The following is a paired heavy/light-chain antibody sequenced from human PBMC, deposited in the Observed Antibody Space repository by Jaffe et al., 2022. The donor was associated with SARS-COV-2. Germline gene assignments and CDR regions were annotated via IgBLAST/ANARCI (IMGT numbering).Light chain of an antibody. J-gene: IGKJ1*01. CDR2: WAS. Sequence: DIVMTQSPDSLAVSLGERVTINCKSSQSVLYSFNNKNSLTWYQQKPGQPPKLLIYWASTRKSGVPDRFSGSGSGTDFTLTISSLQAEDVAVYYCHQYYSTWTFGQGTKVEI. V-gene: IGKV4-1*01. CDR1: QSVLYSFNNKNS. CDR3: HQYYSTWT.
Heavy chain of an antibody. Sequence: VESGGGLVQPGGSLRLSCAASGFGFSAFWMSWVRQAPGKGLEWVASISQDGRAKDYVDSVKGRVTMSRDNGMNSVSLQIHSLRAGDTAVYFCVADRTDDYGYHNYWGQGTLVSVSS. J-gene: IGHJ4*02. D-gene: IGHD3-3*01. CDR2: ISQDGRAK. CDR1: GFGFSAFW. V-gene: IGHV3-7*01. CDR3: VADRTDDYGYHNY.